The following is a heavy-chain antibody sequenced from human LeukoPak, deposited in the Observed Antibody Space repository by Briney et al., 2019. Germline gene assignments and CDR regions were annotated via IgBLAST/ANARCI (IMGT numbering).Heavy chain of an antibody. CDR3: ARRSTLETVLDS. Sequence: PSETLSLTCTVSAGSISIYYWSWLRQPPGKGREWIGNIYYTGSNNYNTSLKSRVTMSLDKSKNHLSLRLSPLTAADSAVYYCARRSTLETVLDSWGQGTPVTVSS. J-gene: IGHJ4*02. V-gene: IGHV4-59*08. D-gene: IGHD6-6*01. CDR1: AGSISIYY. CDR2: IYYTGSN.